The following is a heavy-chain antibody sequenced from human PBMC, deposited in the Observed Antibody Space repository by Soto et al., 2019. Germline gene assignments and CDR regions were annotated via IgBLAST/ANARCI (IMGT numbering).Heavy chain of an antibody. V-gene: IGHV2-5*02. J-gene: IGHJ4*02. Sequence: GLDLEWLALIYWDDDKRYSPSLKSRLTITKDTSKNQVVLTMTNMDPVDTATYYCAHSSGSYSSVDYWGQGTLVTVSS. CDR3: AHSSGSYSSVDY. D-gene: IGHD3-10*01. CDR2: IYWDDDK.